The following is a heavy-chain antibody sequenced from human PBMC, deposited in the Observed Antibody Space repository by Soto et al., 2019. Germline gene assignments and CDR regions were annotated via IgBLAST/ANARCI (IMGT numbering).Heavy chain of an antibody. CDR3: AKRIGSGSSYFDH. J-gene: IGHJ4*02. CDR2: ISYDGTKK. Sequence: PGGSLRLSCAASGFTFSTYGMHWVRQAPGKALEWVAAISYDGTKKYYADSVKGRFTISRDNSKNTLFLQMDSLRTEDMAVFYCAKRIGSGSSYFDHWGQGTLVTVSS. CDR1: GFTFSTYG. D-gene: IGHD2-15*01. V-gene: IGHV3-30*18.